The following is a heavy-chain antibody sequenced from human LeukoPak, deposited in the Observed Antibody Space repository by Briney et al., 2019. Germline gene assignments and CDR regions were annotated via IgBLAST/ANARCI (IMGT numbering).Heavy chain of an antibody. Sequence: GRSLRLSCAASGFTFSSYGMHWVRQAPGKGLEWVAVIWYDGSNKYYADSVKGRFTMPRDNSKNTLYLQMNSLRAEDTAVYYCARAGSDFWSGSDPYDYGMDVWGQGTTVSVSS. J-gene: IGHJ6*02. CDR3: ARAGSDFWSGSDPYDYGMDV. V-gene: IGHV3-33*01. D-gene: IGHD3-3*01. CDR2: IWYDGSNK. CDR1: GFTFSSYG.